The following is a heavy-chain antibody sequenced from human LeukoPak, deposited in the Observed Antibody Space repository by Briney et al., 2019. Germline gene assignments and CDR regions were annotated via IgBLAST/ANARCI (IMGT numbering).Heavy chain of an antibody. CDR1: GGTFSSYA. J-gene: IGHJ3*02. CDR2: IIPIFGTA. D-gene: IGHD3-22*01. CDR3: ARESPIPYYYDSSLTDAFDI. Sequence: GASVKVSCKASGGTFSSYAISWVRQAPGQGLEWMGGIIPIFGTANYAQKFQGRVTITTDESTSTAYMELSSLRSEDTAVYYCARESPIPYYYDSSLTDAFDIWGQGTMVTVSS. V-gene: IGHV1-69*05.